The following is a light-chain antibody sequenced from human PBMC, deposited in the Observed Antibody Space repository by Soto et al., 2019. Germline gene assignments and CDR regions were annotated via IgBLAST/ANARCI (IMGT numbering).Light chain of an antibody. Sequence: QAVVTQSPSDSASLGASVKLTCTLSSGHSNYAIAWHEQQPEKGHRYLMKLNSDGSHSKGDGIPDRFSGSSSGAERYLTISSLQSEDEADYYCQTWGTGTPWVFGGGNQLTVL. CDR3: QTWGTGTPWV. CDR2: LNSDGSH. V-gene: IGLV4-69*01. J-gene: IGLJ3*02. CDR1: SGHSNYA.